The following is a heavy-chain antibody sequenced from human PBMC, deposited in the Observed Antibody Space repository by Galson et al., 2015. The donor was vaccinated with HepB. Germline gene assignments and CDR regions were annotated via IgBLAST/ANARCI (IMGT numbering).Heavy chain of an antibody. J-gene: IGHJ6*02. D-gene: IGHD3-22*01. CDR1: GGSISSYY. CDR3: ARGVFYYDSGSYYNYAMDV. Sequence: ETLSLTCTVSGGSISSYYWSWIRQPPGKGLEWIGYIFYSGSTNYNPSLESRVTISVDTSKNQFSLKLRSVTAADTAVYYCARGVFYYDSGSYYNYAMDVWGQGTTVTVSS. CDR2: IFYSGST. V-gene: IGHV4-59*01.